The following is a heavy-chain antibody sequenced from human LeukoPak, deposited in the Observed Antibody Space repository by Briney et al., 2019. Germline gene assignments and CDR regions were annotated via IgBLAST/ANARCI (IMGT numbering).Heavy chain of an antibody. Sequence: GGSLRLSCAASGFTFSSYAMSWVRQAPGKGLEWVSALSGSGDTTYYADSVKGRFTISRDNSKNTLYLQMNSLRAEDTAVYYCAKGQDSMVRGIIWVNNWFDPWGQGTLVTVSS. CDR3: AKGQDSMVRGIIWVNNWFDP. V-gene: IGHV3-23*01. CDR2: LSGSGDTT. D-gene: IGHD3-10*01. CDR1: GFTFSSYA. J-gene: IGHJ5*02.